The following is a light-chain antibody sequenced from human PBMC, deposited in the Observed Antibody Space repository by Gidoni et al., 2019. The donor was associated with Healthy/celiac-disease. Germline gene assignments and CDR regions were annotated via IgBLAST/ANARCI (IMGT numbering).Light chain of an antibody. CDR3: QHKRT. CDR2: AAS. V-gene: IGKV1-39*01. Sequence: DIQMTQSTSSLSASVGDRVTITCRASQSISSYLNWYQQKPGKAPKLLIYAASSLQSGVPSRFSGSGSGTDFTLTISSLQPEDFATYYFQHKRTFGPGTKVDIK. CDR1: QSISSY. J-gene: IGKJ3*01.